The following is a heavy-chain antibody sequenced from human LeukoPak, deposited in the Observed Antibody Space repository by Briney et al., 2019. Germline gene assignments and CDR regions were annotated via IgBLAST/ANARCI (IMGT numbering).Heavy chain of an antibody. CDR1: GGSVSSGSYY. Sequence: SETLSLTCTVSGGSVSSGSYYSSWIRQPPGKGLGWIGYIYYSGSTNYNPSLKSRVTISVDTSKNQFSLKLSSVTAADTAVYYCAREGLYGDYVWSLDYWGQGTLVTVSS. CDR3: AREGLYGDYVWSLDY. CDR2: IYYSGST. D-gene: IGHD4-17*01. V-gene: IGHV4-61*01. J-gene: IGHJ4*02.